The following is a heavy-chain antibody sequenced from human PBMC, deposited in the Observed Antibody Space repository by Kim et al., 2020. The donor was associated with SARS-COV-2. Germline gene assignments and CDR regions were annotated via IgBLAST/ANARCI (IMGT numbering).Heavy chain of an antibody. V-gene: IGHV3-33*06. J-gene: IGHJ5*02. Sequence: SVKGRFTISRDNSKNTLYLQMNSLRAEDTAVYYCAKDDEYYDSSGFGFDPWGQGTLVTVSS. CDR3: AKDDEYYDSSGFGFDP. D-gene: IGHD3-22*01.